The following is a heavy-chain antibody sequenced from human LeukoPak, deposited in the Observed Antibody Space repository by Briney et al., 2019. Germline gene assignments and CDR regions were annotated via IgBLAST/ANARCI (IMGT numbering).Heavy chain of an antibody. D-gene: IGHD6-6*01. CDR3: AKDGGIAARPYYFGY. V-gene: IGHV3-23*01. J-gene: IGHJ4*02. CDR1: GFTFSSYA. Sequence: GGSLRLSCAASGFTFSSYAMSWVRQAPGKGLEWVSAISGSGGSTYYADSVKGRFTISRDNSKNTLYLQMNSPRAEDTAVYYCAKDGGIAARPYYFGYWGQGTLVTVSS. CDR2: ISGSGGST.